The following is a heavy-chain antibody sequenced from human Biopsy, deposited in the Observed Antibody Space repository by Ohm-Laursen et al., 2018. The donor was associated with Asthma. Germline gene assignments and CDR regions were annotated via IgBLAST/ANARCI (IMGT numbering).Heavy chain of an antibody. CDR3: ARTFHFWSPYHAEHYQL. CDR2: ISSLSRYK. J-gene: IGHJ1*01. D-gene: IGHD3-3*01. CDR1: GFDFSDYT. Sequence: SLRLFCSALGFDFSDYTMNWVRQTPGKGLEWVSSISSLSRYKYYSDSLRGRVTISRDNAKSSLHLQMSSLRAEDTAVYYCARTFHFWSPYHAEHYQLWGQGTLVTVSS. V-gene: IGHV3-21*01.